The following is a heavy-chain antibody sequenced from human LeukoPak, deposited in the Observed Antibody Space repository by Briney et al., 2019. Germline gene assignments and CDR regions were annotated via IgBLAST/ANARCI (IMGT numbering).Heavy chain of an antibody. CDR2: IYYSGST. D-gene: IGHD3-10*01. CDR3: ARRSSMVRGVIRPAN. J-gene: IGHJ4*02. CDR1: GFTFSNDY. V-gene: IGHV4-39*01. Sequence: PGGSLRLSCVVSGFTFSNDYMSWVRQPPGKGLEWIGSIYYSGSTYYNPSLKSRVTISVDTSKNQFSLKLSSVTAADTAVYYCARRSSMVRGVIRPANWGQGTLVTVSS.